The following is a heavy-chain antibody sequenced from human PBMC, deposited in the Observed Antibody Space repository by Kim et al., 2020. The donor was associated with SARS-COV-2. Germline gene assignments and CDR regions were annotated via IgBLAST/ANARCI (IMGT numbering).Heavy chain of an antibody. CDR3: ARGRFGEFYYFDY. Sequence: YDPSLKSRVTISVDTSKKQFSLKLSSVTAADTAVYYCARGRFGEFYYFDYWGQGTLVTVSS. V-gene: IGHV4-34*01. J-gene: IGHJ4*02. D-gene: IGHD3-10*01.